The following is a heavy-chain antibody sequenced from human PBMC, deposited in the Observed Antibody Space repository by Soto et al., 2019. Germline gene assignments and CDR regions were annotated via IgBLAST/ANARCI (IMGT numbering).Heavy chain of an antibody. Sequence: ASVKVSCKASGYTFTSYGMNWVRQAPGRGLEWMGWINPGNGNTKYSQKFQGRVIIERDTSASTAYMELSSLRSEDTAFYYCARSRNRSGGYYGMDVWGQGTTVTVAS. D-gene: IGHD6-25*01. J-gene: IGHJ6*02. CDR3: ARSRNRSGGYYGMDV. V-gene: IGHV1-3*01. CDR2: INPGNGNT. CDR1: GYTFTSYG.